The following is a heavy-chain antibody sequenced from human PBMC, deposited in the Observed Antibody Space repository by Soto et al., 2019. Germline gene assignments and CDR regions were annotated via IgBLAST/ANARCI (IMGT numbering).Heavy chain of an antibody. J-gene: IGHJ4*02. CDR1: GASISSYY. D-gene: IGHD3-16*02. CDR2: IYYSGST. CDR3: ASQIVYFDY. V-gene: IGHV4-59*08. Sequence: SETLSLTCTVSGASISSYYWSWIRQPPGKGLEWIGYIYYSGSTNYNPPLKSRVTISIDKSKNQFSLKLSSVTAADTAVYYCASQIVYFDYWGQGVLVTVSS.